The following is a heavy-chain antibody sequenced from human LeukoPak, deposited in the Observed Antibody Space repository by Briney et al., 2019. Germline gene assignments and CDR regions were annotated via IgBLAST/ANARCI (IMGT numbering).Heavy chain of an antibody. CDR3: ASSMMEAFDI. V-gene: IGHV4-34*01. D-gene: IGHD2/OR15-2a*01. Sequence: QPSETRSLPCAVLGGSFTGNYWSWIRQPPGKGQEWIGEINQSGSNNYNPSLQSRVTISVDTFKNQFSLKLMSVTDADTAVYYCASSMMEAFDIWGQGTMVTVSS. CDR1: GGSFTGNY. J-gene: IGHJ3*02. CDR2: INQSGSN.